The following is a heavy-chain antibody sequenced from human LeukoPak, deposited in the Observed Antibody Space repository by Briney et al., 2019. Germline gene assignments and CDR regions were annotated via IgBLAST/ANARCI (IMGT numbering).Heavy chain of an antibody. Sequence: ASVKVSCKASGYTFTSYDINWVRQATGQGLEWMGWMNPNSGNTGYAQKFQGRVTMTRNTSISTAYMELSSLRSEDTAVYYCARASYYYDSSGYCALDYFDYWGQGTLVTVSS. CDR2: MNPNSGNT. V-gene: IGHV1-8*01. CDR3: ARASYYYDSSGYCALDYFDY. D-gene: IGHD3-22*01. J-gene: IGHJ4*02. CDR1: GYTFTSYD.